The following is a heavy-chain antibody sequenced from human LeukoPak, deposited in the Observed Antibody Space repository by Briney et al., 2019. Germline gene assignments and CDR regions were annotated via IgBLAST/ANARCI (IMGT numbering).Heavy chain of an antibody. V-gene: IGHV3-74*01. J-gene: IGHJ6*02. CDR2: INSDGSWT. CDR3: ARTIAVAARRYYYYGMDV. D-gene: IGHD6-19*01. Sequence: GGSLRLSCAASGNYWMHWVRQVPGKGLVWVSHINSDGSWTSYADSVKGRFTISKDNAKNSLYLQMNSLRAEDTAVYYCARTIAVAARRYYYYGMDVWGQGTTVTVSS. CDR1: GNYW.